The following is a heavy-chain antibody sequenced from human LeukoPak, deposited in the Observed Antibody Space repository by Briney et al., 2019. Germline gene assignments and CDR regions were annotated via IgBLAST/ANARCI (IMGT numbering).Heavy chain of an antibody. D-gene: IGHD3-22*01. J-gene: IGHJ6*02. V-gene: IGHV3-21*01. Sequence: AGGSLRLSCAASGFTFSSYSMNWVRQAPGKGLEWVSSISSSSSYIYYADSVKGRFTISRDNAKNSLYLQMNSLRAEDTAVYYCAREVWSSSGYYGGSHYYKTDVWGQGTTVTVSS. CDR3: AREVWSSSGYYGGSHYYKTDV. CDR1: GFTFSSYS. CDR2: ISSSSSYI.